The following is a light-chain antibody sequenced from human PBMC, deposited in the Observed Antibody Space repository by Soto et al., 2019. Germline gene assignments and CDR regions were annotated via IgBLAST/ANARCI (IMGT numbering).Light chain of an antibody. J-gene: IGLJ1*01. V-gene: IGLV1-47*02. CDR1: SANVGNNY. CDR2: SNN. Sequence: QSVLAQPPSESGTPGQRVTISCSGRSANVGNNYVCWYQQLPGAAPKLLIYSNNQRPSGVPDRFSGSKSGTSASLAIIGLRSEDEGDYYCVSWDDSLSGLVFGTGTKLTVL. CDR3: VSWDDSLSGLV.